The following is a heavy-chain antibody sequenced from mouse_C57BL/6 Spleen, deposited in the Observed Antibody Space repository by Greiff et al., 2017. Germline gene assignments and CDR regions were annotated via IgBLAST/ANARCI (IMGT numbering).Heavy chain of an antibody. J-gene: IGHJ1*03. Sequence: VQLQQSGPELVKPGASVKISCKASGYAFSSSWMNWVKQRPGKGLEWIGRIYPGDGDTNYNGKFKGKATLTADKSSSTAYMQLSSLTSEDSAVYFCAREDIYYYGSSYVGYFDVSGTGTTVTVSS. CDR1: GYAFSSSW. CDR2: IYPGDGDT. CDR3: AREDIYYYGSSYVGYFDV. V-gene: IGHV1-82*01. D-gene: IGHD1-1*01.